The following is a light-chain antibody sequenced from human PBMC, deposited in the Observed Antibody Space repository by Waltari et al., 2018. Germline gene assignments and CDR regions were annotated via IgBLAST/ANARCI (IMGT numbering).Light chain of an antibody. CDR1: QRLSRSR. CDR2: AAS. J-gene: IGKJ2*01. CDR3: QQYSSSVMYT. Sequence: EFVLTQSPDTLSLSPGGRATLSCRASQRLSRSRLAWYQQKPGQAPRLLIYAASSRATGIPDRFSGSGSGTDFSLTISRVEPEDVAVYYCQQYSSSVMYTFGQGTKLEIQ. V-gene: IGKV3-20*01.